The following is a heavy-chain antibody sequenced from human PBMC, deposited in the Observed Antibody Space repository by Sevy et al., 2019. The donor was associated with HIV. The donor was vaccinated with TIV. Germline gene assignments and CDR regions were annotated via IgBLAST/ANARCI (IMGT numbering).Heavy chain of an antibody. J-gene: IGHJ6*02. CDR1: GFTFSSYG. CDR2: IWYDGSNK. Sequence: GSLRLSCAASGFTFSSYGMHWVRQAPGKGLEWVAVIWYDGSNKYNADSVKGRFTISRDNSKNTLYLQMNSLRAEDTAVYYCARANGDHRYYYYGMDVWGQGTTVTVSS. V-gene: IGHV3-33*01. CDR3: ARANGDHRYYYYGMDV. D-gene: IGHD4-17*01.